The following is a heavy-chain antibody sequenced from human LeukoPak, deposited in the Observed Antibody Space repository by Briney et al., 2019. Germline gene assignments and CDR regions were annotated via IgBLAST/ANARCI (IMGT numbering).Heavy chain of an antibody. CDR3: AREGGFYRPLDY. Sequence: SETLSLTCGVSGGSVTSTNWWTWVRQPPGKGLEWIGKVHVDGRTNYNPSLKSRLTLSVDLSENHISLRLTSVTAADTAVYYCAREGGFYRPLDYSGQGTLVTVSS. CDR2: VHVDGRT. V-gene: IGHV4-4*02. CDR1: GGSVTSTNW. J-gene: IGHJ4*02. D-gene: IGHD3-3*01.